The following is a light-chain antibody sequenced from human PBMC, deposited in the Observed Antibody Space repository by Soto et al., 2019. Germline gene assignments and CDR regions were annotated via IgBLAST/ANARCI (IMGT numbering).Light chain of an antibody. CDR2: DVT. CDR3: CSFTSSSTLV. Sequence: QSALTQPASVSGSPGQSITVSCTGTSNDVGAYNYVSWYQQHPGKAPQLIIYDVTDRPSGISNRFSGSKSGKTASLTISGLQAEDEADYYCCSFTSSSTLVFGGGTKLTVL. CDR1: SNDVGAYNY. V-gene: IGLV2-14*01. J-gene: IGLJ2*01.